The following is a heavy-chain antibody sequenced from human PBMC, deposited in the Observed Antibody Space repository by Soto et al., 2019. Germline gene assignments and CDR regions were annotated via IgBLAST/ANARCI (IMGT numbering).Heavy chain of an antibody. J-gene: IGHJ4*02. V-gene: IGHV4-61*01. Sequence: QVQLQESGPGLVKPSETLSLTCAVSGASVTSGSDYWSWIRQPPGKGLEWVGHMYYSGTTNYNPSLKSRVTISLDTSKNQFSLQLTSVTAADTAVYYCARFLMGTINFFDFWGQGTLVTVSS. CDR3: ARFLMGTINFFDF. CDR1: GASVTSGSDY. CDR2: MYYSGTT. D-gene: IGHD1-1*01.